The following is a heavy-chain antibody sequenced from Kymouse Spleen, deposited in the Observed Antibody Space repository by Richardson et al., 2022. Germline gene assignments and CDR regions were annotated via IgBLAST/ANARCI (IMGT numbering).Heavy chain of an antibody. D-gene: IGHD6-19*01. CDR2: ISYDGSNK. CDR3: AKGYSSPNWFDP. CDR1: GFTFSSYG. J-gene: IGHJ5*02. V-gene: IGHV3-30*18. Sequence: QVQLVESGGGVVQPGRSLRLSCAASGFTFSSYGMHWVRQAPGKGLEWVAVISYDGSNKYYADSVKGRFTISRDNSKNTLYLQMNSLRAEDTAVYYCAKGYSSPNWFDPWGQGTLVTVSS.